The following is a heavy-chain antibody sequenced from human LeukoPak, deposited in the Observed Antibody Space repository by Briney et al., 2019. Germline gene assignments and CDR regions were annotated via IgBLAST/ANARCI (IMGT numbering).Heavy chain of an antibody. J-gene: IGHJ5*02. D-gene: IGHD2-15*01. V-gene: IGHV1-8*01. Sequence: ASVKVSCKASGYTFTSYDINWVRRATGQGLEWMGWMNPNSGNTGYAQKFQGRVTMTRNTSISTAYMELSSLRSEDTAVYYCARGVGYCSGGSCYYNWFDPWGQGTLVTVSS. CDR1: GYTFTSYD. CDR3: ARGVGYCSGGSCYYNWFDP. CDR2: MNPNSGNT.